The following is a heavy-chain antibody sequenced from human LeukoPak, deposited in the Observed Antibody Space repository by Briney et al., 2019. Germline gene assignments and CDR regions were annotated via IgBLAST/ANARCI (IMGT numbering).Heavy chain of an antibody. CDR3: AREMFDP. J-gene: IGHJ5*02. V-gene: IGHV3-30*04. CDR1: GFTFSSYA. CDR2: ISYDGSNK. Sequence: GSLRLSCAASGFTFSSYAMHWVRQAPGKGLEWVAVISYDGSNKYYADSVKGRFTISRDNSKNTLYLQMNSLRAEDTAVYYCAREMFDPWGQGTLVTASS.